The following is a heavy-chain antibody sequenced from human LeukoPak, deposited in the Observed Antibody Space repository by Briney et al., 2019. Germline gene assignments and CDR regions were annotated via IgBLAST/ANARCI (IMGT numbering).Heavy chain of an antibody. V-gene: IGHV4-4*07. D-gene: IGHD6-19*01. CDR3: VRTYSIGWSTGIFDT. J-gene: IGHJ3*02. CDR1: SGSISSYY. Sequence: PSETLSLTCSVSSGSISSYYWSWIRQPAGKGLEWIGRIYTSGSTNYNPSLKSRVTMSVDASKNQFSLKLSSVTAADTAVYYCVRTYSIGWSTGIFDTWGRGTMVTVSS. CDR2: IYTSGST.